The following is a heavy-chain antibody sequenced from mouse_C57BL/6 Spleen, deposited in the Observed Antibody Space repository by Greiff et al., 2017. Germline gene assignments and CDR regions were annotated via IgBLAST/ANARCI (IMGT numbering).Heavy chain of an antibody. D-gene: IGHD1-1*01. CDR1: GYTFTSYW. J-gene: IGHJ4*01. Sequence: QVQLQQPGAELVKPGASVKMSCKASGYTFTSYWITWVKQRPGQGLEWIGDIYPGSGSTNYNEKFKSKATLTVDTSSSTAYMQLSSLTSEDSAVYYCARKGGLLRGYYAMDYWGQGTSVTVSS. CDR3: ARKGGLLRGYYAMDY. CDR2: IYPGSGST. V-gene: IGHV1-55*01.